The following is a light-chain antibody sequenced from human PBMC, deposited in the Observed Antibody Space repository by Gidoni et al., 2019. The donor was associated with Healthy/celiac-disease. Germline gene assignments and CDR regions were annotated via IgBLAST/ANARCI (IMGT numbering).Light chain of an antibody. V-gene: IGLV1-44*01. CDR3: AAWDDSLNGRV. CDR1: SSNIGSNP. CDR2: SND. J-gene: IGLJ2*01. Sequence: QSVLTQPPSASGTPGQRVTMACSGSSSNIGSNPVHWSQQLPRTAPNLLIYSNDQRPPGGPARCFGAKSGTSASLAISGLQYEEEADYYCAAWDDSLNGRVFGGGTKLTVL.